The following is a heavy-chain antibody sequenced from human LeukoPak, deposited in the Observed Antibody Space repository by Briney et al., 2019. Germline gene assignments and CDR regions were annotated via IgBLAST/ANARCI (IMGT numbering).Heavy chain of an antibody. V-gene: IGHV3-43*02. CDR3: AKDIRERGYAAF. Sequence: GGSLRLSCAASGFTFDDYAMHWVRQAPGKGLEWVSLISGDGDSTYYADSIKGRFTISRDNSRNSLYLRMNSLRSEDTALYYCAKDIRERGYAAFWGQGTLVIVSS. CDR1: GFTFDDYA. D-gene: IGHD3-22*01. J-gene: IGHJ4*02. CDR2: ISGDGDST.